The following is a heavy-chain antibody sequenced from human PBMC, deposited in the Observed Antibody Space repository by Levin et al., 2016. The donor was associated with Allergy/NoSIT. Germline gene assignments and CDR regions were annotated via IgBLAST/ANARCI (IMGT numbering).Heavy chain of an antibody. J-gene: IGHJ4*02. CDR3: AASSSWYFY. D-gene: IGHD6-13*01. Sequence: VRQAPGKGLEWVAVISYDGSNKYYADSVKGRFTISRDNSKNTLYLQMNSLRAEDTAVYYCAASSSWYFYWGQGTLVTVSS. CDR2: ISYDGSNK. V-gene: IGHV3-30-3*01.